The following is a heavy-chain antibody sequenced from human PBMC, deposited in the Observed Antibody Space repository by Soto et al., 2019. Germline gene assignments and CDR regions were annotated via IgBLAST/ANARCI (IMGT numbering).Heavy chain of an antibody. J-gene: IGHJ6*02. CDR1: GYTFTRYG. Sequence: QGHLVQSGGEVMKPGASVKVSCKASGYTFTRYGISWVRQAPGQGLDWMGWISGYNGDTNYAQNVQGRVSMTIDTSTSTAYMELRSLTSDDTAVYYCAKNGQPPYYYYGLDVWGQGTTVTVSS. V-gene: IGHV1-18*01. D-gene: IGHD2-8*01. CDR3: AKNGQPPYYYYGLDV. CDR2: ISGYNGDT.